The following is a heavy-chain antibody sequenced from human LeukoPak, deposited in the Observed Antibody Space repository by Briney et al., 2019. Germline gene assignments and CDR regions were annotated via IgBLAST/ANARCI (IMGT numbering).Heavy chain of an antibody. Sequence: SSETLSLTCAVSGYSISIGYYWGWIRQPPGKGLEWIGSIYHSGSTYYNPSLKSRVTISVDTSKNQFSLKLSSVTAADTAVYYCARRRITMVRGEGWFDPWGQGTLVTVSS. D-gene: IGHD3-10*01. V-gene: IGHV4-38-2*01. J-gene: IGHJ5*02. CDR1: GYSISIGYY. CDR2: IYHSGST. CDR3: ARRRITMVRGEGWFDP.